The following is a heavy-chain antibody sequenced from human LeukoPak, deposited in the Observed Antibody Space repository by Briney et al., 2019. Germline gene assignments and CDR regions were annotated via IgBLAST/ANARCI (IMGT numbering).Heavy chain of an antibody. V-gene: IGHV3-21*01. CDR3: ARGVAAAGTFDY. D-gene: IGHD6-13*01. J-gene: IGHJ4*02. CDR1: GFTFSSYS. CDR2: ISSSSSYI. Sequence: GGSLRLSCAASGFTFSSYSMNWVRQAPGKGLDWVSSISSSSSYIYYADSVKGRFTISRDNAKNSLYLQMNSLRAEDTAVYYCARGVAAAGTFDYWGQGTLVTVSS.